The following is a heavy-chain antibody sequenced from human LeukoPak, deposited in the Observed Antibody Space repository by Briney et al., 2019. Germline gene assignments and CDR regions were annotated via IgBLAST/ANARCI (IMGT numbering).Heavy chain of an antibody. CDR2: ISGSGGST. CDR3: AKRKARDNWNVIDY. CDR1: GFTFSSCA. Sequence: GGSLRLSCAASGFTFSSCAMSWVRQAPGKGLEWVSAISGSGGSTYYADSVKGRFTISRDNSKNTLYLQMNSLRAEDTAVYYCAKRKARDNWNVIDYWGQGTLVTVSS. V-gene: IGHV3-23*01. J-gene: IGHJ4*02. D-gene: IGHD1-1*01.